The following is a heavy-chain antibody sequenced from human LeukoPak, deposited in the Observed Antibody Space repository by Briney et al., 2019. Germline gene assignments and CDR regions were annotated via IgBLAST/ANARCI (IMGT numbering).Heavy chain of an antibody. CDR2: IYTSGST. CDR1: GGSISSYY. V-gene: IGHV4-4*07. J-gene: IGHJ5*02. Sequence: PSETLSLTCTVSGGSISSYYWSWIRQPAGKGLEWIGRIYTSGSTNYNPSLKSRVTMSVDTSKNQFSLKLSSVTAADTAVYYCAREGIAAAGTNWFDPWGQGTLVTVSS. D-gene: IGHD6-13*01. CDR3: AREGIAAAGTNWFDP.